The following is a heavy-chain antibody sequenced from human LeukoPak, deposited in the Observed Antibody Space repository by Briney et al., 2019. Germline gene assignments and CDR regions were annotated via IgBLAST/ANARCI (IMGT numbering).Heavy chain of an antibody. CDR1: GFTFSSYW. CDR2: INSDGSST. CDR3: ARDAEYSSGWSRYGWFDP. D-gene: IGHD6-19*01. Sequence: GGSLRLSCAASGFTFSSYWMHWVRQAPGKGLVWVSCINSDGSSTSYADSVKGRFTISRDNAKNTLYLQMNSLRAEDTAVYYCARDAEYSSGWSRYGWFDPWGQGTLVTVSS. V-gene: IGHV3-74*01. J-gene: IGHJ5*02.